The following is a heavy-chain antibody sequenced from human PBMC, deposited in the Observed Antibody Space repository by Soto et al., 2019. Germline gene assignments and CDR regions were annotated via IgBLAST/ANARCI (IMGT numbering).Heavy chain of an antibody. CDR3: ARGDDILTGYPSDFDY. Sequence: QVQLVQSGAEVKKPGASVKVSCKASGYTFTSYDINWVRQATGQGLEWMGWMNPNSGNTGYAQKFQGRVTMTRNTAISTAYMELSSLRSEGTAVYYCARGDDILTGYPSDFDYWGQGTLVTVSS. D-gene: IGHD3-9*01. CDR2: MNPNSGNT. CDR1: GYTFTSYD. J-gene: IGHJ4*02. V-gene: IGHV1-8*01.